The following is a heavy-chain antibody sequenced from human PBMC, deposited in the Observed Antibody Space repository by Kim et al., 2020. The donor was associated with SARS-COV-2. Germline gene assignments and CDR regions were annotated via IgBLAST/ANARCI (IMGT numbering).Heavy chain of an antibody. V-gene: IGHV3-21*01. Sequence: GGSLRLSCAASGFTLSSYSMSWIRQAPGKGLEWVSSISSSRMYIYESESAKGRFSISRDNAKNSLSLQMKSLRVEDTAVYYCARGSGYDNECHYWGQGT. CDR2: ISSSRMYI. CDR1: GFTLSSYS. CDR3: ARGSGYDNECHY. D-gene: IGHD6-25*01. J-gene: IGHJ4*02.